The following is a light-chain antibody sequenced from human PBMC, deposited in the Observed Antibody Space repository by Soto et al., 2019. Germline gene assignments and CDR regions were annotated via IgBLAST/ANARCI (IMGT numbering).Light chain of an antibody. CDR3: QQRYNWVA. CDR2: DAS. J-gene: IGKJ4*01. V-gene: IGKV3-11*01. CDR1: QSIGSY. Sequence: EIVLTQAPVTLSLSPGERATLSCRASQSIGSYLAWYQQRPGQAPRLLIYDASNRATGVPARFSGSGSGTDFTLTISRLEPEDSAVYYCQQRYNWVAFGGGTKVEI.